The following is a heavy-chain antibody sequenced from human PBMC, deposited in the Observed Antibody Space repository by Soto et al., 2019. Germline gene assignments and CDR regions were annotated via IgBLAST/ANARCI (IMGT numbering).Heavy chain of an antibody. J-gene: IGHJ5*02. V-gene: IGHV3-11*01. CDR1: GFTFGDYY. CDR3: ARDLRAVGMASRFDP. D-gene: IGHD6-13*01. CDR2: IGNRGTGI. Sequence: QVQLVESGGGLVKPGGSLRLSCAASGFTFGDYYMTWIRQAPGKGLEWVSFIGNRGTGIYYADSVKGRFTIFRDNAKNSLYLQMNSLRAEVTAMYYCARDLRAVGMASRFDPWGQGTLVTVSS.